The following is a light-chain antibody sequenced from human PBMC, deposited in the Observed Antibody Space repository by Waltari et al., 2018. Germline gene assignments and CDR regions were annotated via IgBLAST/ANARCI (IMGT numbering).Light chain of an antibody. Sequence: QSALTQPASVSESPGQSITISCTGTRSDVGGYNYVPWYQPHPGKAPKLMIYDVSKRPSWVSNRFSGYKSGNTASLTISGLQAEDEADYYCSSYTSSSPVVFGGGTKLTIL. CDR2: DVS. J-gene: IGLJ2*01. V-gene: IGLV2-14*01. CDR3: SSYTSSSPVV. CDR1: RSDVGGYNY.